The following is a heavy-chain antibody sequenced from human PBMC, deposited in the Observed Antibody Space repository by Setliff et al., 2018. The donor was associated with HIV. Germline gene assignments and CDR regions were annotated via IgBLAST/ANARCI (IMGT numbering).Heavy chain of an antibody. D-gene: IGHD3-10*01. CDR3: ARQTGLRGYYGSNSLYYFDY. CDR1: GGSFSGYY. CDR2: INHSGST. V-gene: IGHV4-34*01. J-gene: IGHJ4*02. Sequence: SETLSLTCAVFGGSFSGYYWSWIRQPPGKGLEWIGEINHSGSTDYNPSLKSRVTISVDTSKNQFSLNLSSVTAADTAVYYCARQTGLRGYYGSNSLYYFDYWGKGMLVTVSS.